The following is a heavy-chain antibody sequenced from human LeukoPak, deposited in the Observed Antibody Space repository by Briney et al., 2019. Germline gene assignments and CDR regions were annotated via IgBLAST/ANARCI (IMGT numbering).Heavy chain of an antibody. J-gene: IGHJ4*02. V-gene: IGHV5-51*01. CDR2: IYPGDSDT. D-gene: IGHD6-13*01. Sequence: GESLKISCKGSGYSFTSYWIGWVRQMPGKGLEWLGIIYPGDSDTRYSPSFQGQVTISADKSISTAYLQWSSLKASDTAMYYCARLLTSGIWYFDLYFEYWGQGTLVTVSS. CDR1: GYSFTSYW. CDR3: ARLLTSGIWYFDLYFEY.